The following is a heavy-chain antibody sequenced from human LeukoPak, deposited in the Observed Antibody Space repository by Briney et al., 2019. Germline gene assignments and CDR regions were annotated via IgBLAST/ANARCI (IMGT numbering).Heavy chain of an antibody. V-gene: IGHV4-59*01. J-gene: IGHJ5*02. CDR3: ARATPLWEGGIGWFDP. Sequence: SETLSLTCTVSGGSISSYYWSWIRQPPGKGLEWIGYIYYSGSTNYNPSLKSRVTISVDTSKNQFSLKLSSVTAADTAVYYCARATPLWEGGIGWFDPWGQGTLVTVSS. D-gene: IGHD1-26*01. CDR2: IYYSGST. CDR1: GGSISSYY.